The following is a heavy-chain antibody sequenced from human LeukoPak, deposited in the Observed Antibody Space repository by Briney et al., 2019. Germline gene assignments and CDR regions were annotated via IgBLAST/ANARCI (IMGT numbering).Heavy chain of an antibody. CDR3: ARVSQWLVINY. Sequence: GGSLRLSCAASGFTSSSYALNWVRQAPGKGLEWVSFIYSGDTTYYADSVKGRFTISRDNSKNTLNLQMNSLRAEDTAVYYCARVSQWLVINYWGQGTLVTVSS. V-gene: IGHV3-53*01. CDR2: IYSGDTT. CDR1: GFTSSSYA. D-gene: IGHD6-19*01. J-gene: IGHJ4*02.